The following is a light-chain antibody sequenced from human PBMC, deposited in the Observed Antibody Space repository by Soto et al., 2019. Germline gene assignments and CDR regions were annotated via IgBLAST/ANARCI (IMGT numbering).Light chain of an antibody. CDR2: KAS. Sequence: DIQMTQSPSTLSASVGDRVTITCRASQSVGSWLAWYQQKPGKAPKLLIYKASSLESGVPSRFSGSGSGTEFSLTISSLQPDDFASYHCQQYGSSSPWTFGQGTTVEIK. CDR3: QQYGSSSPWT. V-gene: IGKV1-5*03. CDR1: QSVGSW. J-gene: IGKJ1*01.